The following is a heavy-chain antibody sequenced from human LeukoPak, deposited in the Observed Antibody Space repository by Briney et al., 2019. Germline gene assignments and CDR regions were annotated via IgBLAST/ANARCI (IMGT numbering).Heavy chain of an antibody. CDR1: GYSISSGYY. V-gene: IGHV4-38-2*02. D-gene: IGHD4-23*01. CDR3: ARRGGHGGSFDY. CDR2: IYHSGST. Sequence: SETLSLTCTVSGYSISSGYYWGWIRQPPGKGLEWIGSIYHSGSTYYNPSLKSRVTIPVDTSKNQFSLKLSSVTAADTAVYYCARRGGHGGSFDYWGQGTLVTVSS. J-gene: IGHJ4*02.